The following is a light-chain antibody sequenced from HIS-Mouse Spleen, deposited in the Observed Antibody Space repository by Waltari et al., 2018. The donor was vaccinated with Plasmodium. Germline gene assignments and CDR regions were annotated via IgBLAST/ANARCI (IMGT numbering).Light chain of an antibody. J-gene: IGKJ3*01. Sequence: EIVMTQSPATLSVSPGGRATLSCRASQSVSSNLAWYQQKPGQAPRLLIYGASTRATGIPARFSGSGSGTEFTITISSLQSEDFAVYYCQQYNNWSFTFGPGTKVDIK. CDR2: GAS. CDR3: QQYNNWSFT. V-gene: IGKV3-15*01. CDR1: QSVSSN.